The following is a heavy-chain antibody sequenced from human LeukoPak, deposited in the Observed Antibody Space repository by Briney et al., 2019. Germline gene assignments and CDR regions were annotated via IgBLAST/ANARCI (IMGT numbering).Heavy chain of an antibody. V-gene: IGHV3-48*03. J-gene: IGHJ4*02. D-gene: IGHD4-17*01. CDR2: ISSSGSTI. CDR1: GFTFRSYE. CDR3: AKGLGDYDVY. Sequence: PGGSLRLSCAASGFTFRSYEMNWVRQAPGKGPEWISYISSSGSTIYYADSVKGRFTISRDNAKSSLYLQMNSLRAEDTAIYYCAKGLGDYDVYWGQGILVTVSS.